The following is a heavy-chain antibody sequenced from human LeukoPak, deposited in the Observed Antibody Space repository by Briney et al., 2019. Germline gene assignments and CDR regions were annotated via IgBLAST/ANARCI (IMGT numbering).Heavy chain of an antibody. CDR1: GFTFSSYW. J-gene: IGHJ4*02. Sequence: SGGSLRLSCAVSGFTFSSYWMSWFRQAPGKGLEWVANINQDGSQKFSVDSVKWRFTISRDNAKNSLSLQMKSLRVEDTAVYYCARDWFDGDYDRFDYWGQGTLVTVSS. CDR2: INQDGSQK. V-gene: IGHV3-7*03. D-gene: IGHD4-17*01. CDR3: ARDWFDGDYDRFDY.